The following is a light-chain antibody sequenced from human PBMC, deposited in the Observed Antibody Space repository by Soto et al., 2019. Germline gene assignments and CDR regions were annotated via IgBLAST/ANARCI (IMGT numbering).Light chain of an antibody. J-gene: IGKJ3*01. V-gene: IGKV3-11*01. CDR3: QQRSNWPLT. CDR1: QSVSSY. Sequence: EFVLTQSPATLSLSPGERATLSCRASQSVSSYLAWYQQKPGQAPRLLIYDASNRATGIPAGFSGSGSGTDFTLTISSLEPEDFAVYYCQQRSNWPLTFGPGTKVDIK. CDR2: DAS.